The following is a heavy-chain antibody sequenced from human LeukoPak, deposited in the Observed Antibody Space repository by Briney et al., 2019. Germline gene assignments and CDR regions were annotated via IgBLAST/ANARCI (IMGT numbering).Heavy chain of an antibody. Sequence: SETLSLTCTVSGYSISSGYYWSWIRQPPGKGLEWIGSIYHSGSTYYNPSLKSRVTISVDTSKNQFSLKLSSVTAADTAVYYCARRGYYDSSGHYYFDYWGQGTLVTVSS. J-gene: IGHJ4*02. V-gene: IGHV4-38-2*02. CDR3: ARRGYYDSSGHYYFDY. CDR2: IYHSGST. D-gene: IGHD3-22*01. CDR1: GYSISSGYY.